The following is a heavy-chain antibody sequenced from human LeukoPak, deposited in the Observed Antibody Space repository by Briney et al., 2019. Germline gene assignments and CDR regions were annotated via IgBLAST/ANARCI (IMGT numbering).Heavy chain of an antibody. CDR3: AYSGYYDSSGYSYWFDP. V-gene: IGHV1-2*02. J-gene: IGHJ5*02. CDR1: GYTFTGYY. CDR2: INPNSGGT. D-gene: IGHD3-22*01. Sequence: ASVKVSCKASGYTFTGYYMHWVRQAPGQGLEWMGWINPNSGGTNYAQKFQGRVTMTRDTSISTAYMELSRLRSDDTAVYYCAYSGYYDSSGYSYWFDPWGQGTLVTVSS.